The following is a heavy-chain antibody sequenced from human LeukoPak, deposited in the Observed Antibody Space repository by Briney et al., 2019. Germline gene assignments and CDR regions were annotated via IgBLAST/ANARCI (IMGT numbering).Heavy chain of an antibody. CDR2: INSDGSST. CDR1: GFTFSSYW. J-gene: IGHJ5*02. Sequence: GGSLRLSCAASGFTFSSYWMHWVRQAPGKGLVWVSRINSDGSSTSYADSVKGRFTISRDNAKNTLYLQMNSLRADDTASYYCARGYVWGSLGWFDPWGQGTLVTVSS. D-gene: IGHD3-16*01. V-gene: IGHV3-74*01. CDR3: ARGYVWGSLGWFDP.